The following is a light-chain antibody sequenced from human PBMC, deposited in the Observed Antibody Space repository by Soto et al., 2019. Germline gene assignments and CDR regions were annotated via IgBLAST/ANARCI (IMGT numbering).Light chain of an antibody. CDR2: GAS. Sequence: EIVLTQSPGTLSLSPGEGATLSCRASQSVSSNYLAWYQQKPGQAPRLLIYGASSRATGIPDRFSGSGSETGFTLTISRLEPEDFAVYYCQQYGRSPGTFGPGTKLEIK. CDR1: QSVSSNY. V-gene: IGKV3-20*01. CDR3: QQYGRSPGT. J-gene: IGKJ2*02.